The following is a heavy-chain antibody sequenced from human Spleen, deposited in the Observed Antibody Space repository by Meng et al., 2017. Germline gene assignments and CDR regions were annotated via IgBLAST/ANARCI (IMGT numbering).Heavy chain of an antibody. Sequence: AETLSLTGIVSGGSITVSSRYWGGIRQPPGKGLGWIGSIYYSGSTFYNPSLKSRVTISVDTSKNQFSLNMRSVIAADTAVYYCARLGCGERPEYWGQGTLVTVSS. CDR3: ARLGCGERPEY. CDR2: IYYSGST. D-gene: IGHD3-10*01. V-gene: IGHV4-39*07. J-gene: IGHJ4*02. CDR1: GGSITVSSRY.